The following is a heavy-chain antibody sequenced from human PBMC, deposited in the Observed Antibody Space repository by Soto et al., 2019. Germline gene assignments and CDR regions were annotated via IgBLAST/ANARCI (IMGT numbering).Heavy chain of an antibody. CDR1: GGSISSSSYY. Sequence: SETLSLTCTVSGGSISSSSYYWGWIRQPPGKGLEWIGSIYYSGSTYYNPSLKSRVTISVDTSKNQFSLKLSSVTAADTAVYYCARHASGSFSGWYDGWFDPWGQGTLVTVSS. CDR3: ARHASGSFSGWYDGWFDP. D-gene: IGHD6-19*01. V-gene: IGHV4-39*01. J-gene: IGHJ5*02. CDR2: IYYSGST.